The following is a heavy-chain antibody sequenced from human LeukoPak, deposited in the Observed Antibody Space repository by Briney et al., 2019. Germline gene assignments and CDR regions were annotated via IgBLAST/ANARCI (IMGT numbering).Heavy chain of an antibody. V-gene: IGHV4-39*01. D-gene: IGHD3-9*01. CDR2: IYYSGST. CDR1: GGSISSSSYY. J-gene: IGHJ4*02. CDR3: ARAHYDILTGYFYHFDY. Sequence: PSETLSLTCTVSGGSISSSSYYRGWIRQPPGKGLEWIGSIYYSGSTYYNPSLKSRVTISVDTSKNQFSLKLSSVTAADTAVYYCARAHYDILTGYFYHFDYWGQGTLVTVSS.